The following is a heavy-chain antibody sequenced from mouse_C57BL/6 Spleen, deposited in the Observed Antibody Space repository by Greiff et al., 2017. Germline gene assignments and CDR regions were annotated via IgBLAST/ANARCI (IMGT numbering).Heavy chain of an antibody. CDR1: GYTFTSYW. J-gene: IGHJ4*01. CDR2: IYPGSGST. V-gene: IGHV1-55*01. CDR3: ARLGVVATRAMDD. Sequence: QVQLQQPGAELVKPGASVKMSCKASGYTFTSYWITWVKQRPGQGLEWIGDIYPGSGSTNYNEKFKSKATLTVDTSSSTAYMQLSSLTSEDSAVYYCARLGVVATRAMDDWGQGTSVTVSS. D-gene: IGHD1-1*01.